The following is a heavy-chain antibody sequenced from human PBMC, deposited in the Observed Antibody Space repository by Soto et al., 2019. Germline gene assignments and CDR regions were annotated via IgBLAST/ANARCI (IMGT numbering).Heavy chain of an antibody. CDR1: GGSISSYY. Sequence: QVQLQESGPGLVKPSETLSLTCTVSGGSISSYYWSWIRQPPGKGLEWIGYIYYSGSTNYNPSLKSRVTISVDTSKNQFSLKLSSVTAADTAVYYCARLIPRGGYMDVWGKGTTVTVSS. D-gene: IGHD3-16*01. J-gene: IGHJ6*03. CDR3: ARLIPRGGYMDV. CDR2: IYYSGST. V-gene: IGHV4-59*01.